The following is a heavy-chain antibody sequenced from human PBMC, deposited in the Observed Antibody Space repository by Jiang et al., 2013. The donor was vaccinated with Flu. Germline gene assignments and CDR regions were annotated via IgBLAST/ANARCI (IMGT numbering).Heavy chain of an antibody. CDR1: GFTLRQYG. CDR3: VRDKGKDAGMDV. CDR2: IWHDGKHK. D-gene: IGHD4-23*01. J-gene: IGHJ6*02. Sequence: VQLVESGGGVVQPGKSLRLSCAASGFTLRQYGMHWIRQAPGKGLEWVAVIWHDGKHKFYADSVQGRFSISRDNSRNTVSLQMNSLRADDTAVYYCVRDKGKDAGMDVWGQGTTVAVSS. V-gene: IGHV3-33*08.